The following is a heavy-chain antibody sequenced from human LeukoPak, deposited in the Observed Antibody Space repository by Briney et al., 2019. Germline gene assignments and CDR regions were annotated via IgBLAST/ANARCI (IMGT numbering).Heavy chain of an antibody. V-gene: IGHV1-69*04. CDR1: GGTFSSYA. Sequence: SVKVSCKASGGTFSSYAISWVRQAPGQGLEWMGRIIPILGIANYAQKFQGRVTITADNSTSTAYMELSSLRSEDTAVYYCARDSGNYYGSGSLEYWGQGTLVTVSS. D-gene: IGHD3-10*01. CDR2: IIPILGIA. CDR3: ARDSGNYYGSGSLEY. J-gene: IGHJ4*02.